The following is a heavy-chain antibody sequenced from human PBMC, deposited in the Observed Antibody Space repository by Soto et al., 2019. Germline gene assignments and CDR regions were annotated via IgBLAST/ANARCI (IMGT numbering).Heavy chain of an antibody. CDR2: IIPIFGTA. J-gene: IGHJ6*02. D-gene: IGHD2-2*02. Sequence: ASVKVSCKASGGTFSSYAISWVRQAPGQGLEWMGGIIPIFGTANYAQKFQGRVTITADESTSTAYMELSSLRSEDTAVYYCARIPGIDIVVVPAAIWGNYYYGMDVWGQGTTVTVS. CDR3: ARIPGIDIVVVPAAIWGNYYYGMDV. CDR1: GGTFSSYA. V-gene: IGHV1-69*13.